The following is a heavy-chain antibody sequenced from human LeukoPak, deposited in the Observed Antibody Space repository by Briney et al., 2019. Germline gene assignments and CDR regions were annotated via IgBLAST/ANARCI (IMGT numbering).Heavy chain of an antibody. Sequence: ASVKVSCKASGYTFTDYYIHWVRQAPGQGLEWMGRINPNSGGTNYAQKFHGRVTMTRDTSISTAYMELRRLRSDDTAVYYCARDFERPDYWGQGTLVTVSS. CDR3: ARDFERPDY. V-gene: IGHV1-2*06. CDR1: GYTFTDYY. J-gene: IGHJ4*02. CDR2: INPNSGGT.